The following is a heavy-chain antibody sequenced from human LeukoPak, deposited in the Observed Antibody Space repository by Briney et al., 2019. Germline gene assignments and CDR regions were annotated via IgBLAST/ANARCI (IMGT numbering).Heavy chain of an antibody. CDR2: IGGGGGST. V-gene: IGHV3-23*01. D-gene: IGHD6-6*01. CDR3: AKSFGSSSSRSDS. Sequence: GWSLRLSCAASGFTFDDYGMSWVRQAPGKGLEWVSVIGGGGGSTYYADSVKGRFTISRDNSKNTLYLQMNSLRAEDTAVYYCAKSFGSSSSRSDSWGQGTLVTVSA. J-gene: IGHJ4*02. CDR1: GFTFDDYG.